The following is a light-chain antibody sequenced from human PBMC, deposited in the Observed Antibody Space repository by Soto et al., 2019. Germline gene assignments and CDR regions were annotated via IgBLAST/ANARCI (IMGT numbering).Light chain of an antibody. V-gene: IGLV2-8*01. J-gene: IGLJ1*01. CDR1: SSDVGGYEY. CDR2: DVL. Sequence: QSVLTQPPSASGSPGQSVTISCTGTSSDVGGYEYVSWYQQHPGKAPKLIIYDVLRRPSGVPDRFSGSKSANTASLTVSGLQAEDEADYYCISSAGSHYVFGTGTKVTV. CDR3: ISSAGSHYV.